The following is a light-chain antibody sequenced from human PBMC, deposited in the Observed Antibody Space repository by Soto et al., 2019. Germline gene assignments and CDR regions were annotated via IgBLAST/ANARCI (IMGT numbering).Light chain of an antibody. V-gene: IGLV2-11*01. CDR3: CSYAGSKTLYV. Sequence: QSLLTRPRPVSGSPGRAVTISCTGTSRDGGGYNSVSWYRQKPGKAPDLIIYDVGQRPSGVPDRFSGSKSGNSASLTISGLQTEDEAYYSCCSYAGSKTLYVFGSGTKVTVL. J-gene: IGLJ1*01. CDR1: SRDGGGYNS. CDR2: DVG.